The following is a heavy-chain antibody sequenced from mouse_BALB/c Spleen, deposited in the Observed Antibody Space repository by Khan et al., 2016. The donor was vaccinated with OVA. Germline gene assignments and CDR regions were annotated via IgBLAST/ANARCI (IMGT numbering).Heavy chain of an antibody. CDR3: VRGGGRSRFAY. J-gene: IGHJ3*01. D-gene: IGHD1-1*02. CDR1: GYTFTDFA. V-gene: IGHV1S137*01. Sequence: VQLQESGAELVRPGVSVKISCKGSGYTFTDFAMHWVKQSHAKSLEWIGVISTYYGDADYNHKFRDKATMTVDKSSSTAYMELAGLTSEDSAIYYCVRGGGRSRFAYWGQGTLVTVSA. CDR2: ISTYYGDA.